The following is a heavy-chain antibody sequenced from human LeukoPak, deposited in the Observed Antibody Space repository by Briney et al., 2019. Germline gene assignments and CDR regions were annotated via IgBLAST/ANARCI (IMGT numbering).Heavy chain of an antibody. V-gene: IGHV3-23*01. CDR2: MSGSGGST. CDR3: AKDLYGDYEPFDY. J-gene: IGHJ4*02. Sequence: PGGSLRLSCTASGFAFSSYAMSWVRQAPWKGLEWVSGMSGSGGSTNYADSVKGRFTISRDNSRNTLYLQMNSLRADDTAIYYCAKDLYGDYEPFDYWGQGTLVTVSS. CDR1: GFAFSSYA. D-gene: IGHD4-17*01.